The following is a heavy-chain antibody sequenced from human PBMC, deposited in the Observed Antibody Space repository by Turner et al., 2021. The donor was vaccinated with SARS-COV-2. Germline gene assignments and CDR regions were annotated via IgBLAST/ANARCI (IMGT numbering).Heavy chain of an antibody. Sequence: QVQLQQWGAGLLKPSETLSLTCGVNGGSFIGYYWSWIRQPPGKGLEWVGEINHSGSTKYNPSLKSRVTMSVDTSRNQFSLKLSSVTAADMAVYYCARVVGCYSNSIDSWGQGTLVTVSS. CDR1: GGSFIGYY. CDR3: ARVVGCYSNSIDS. V-gene: IGHV4-34*01. CDR2: INHSGST. J-gene: IGHJ4*02. D-gene: IGHD4-4*01.